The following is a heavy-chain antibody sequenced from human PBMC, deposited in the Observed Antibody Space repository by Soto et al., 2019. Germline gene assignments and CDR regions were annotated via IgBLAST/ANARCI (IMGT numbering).Heavy chain of an antibody. D-gene: IGHD2-21*01. CDR1: GGSFSGHY. Sequence: QVPLQQWGAGLLKPSETLSLTCAVYGGSFSGHYWSWIRQPPGKGLEWIGEINHSGSTNSNPSLKSRLTMSIDPSKNQFSLKLSSVTAADTAVYYCARGSSLIVEVQRDAPDKYYFDSWGQGTLVTVSS. CDR2: INHSGST. J-gene: IGHJ4*02. V-gene: IGHV4-34*01. CDR3: ARGSSLIVEVQRDAPDKYYFDS.